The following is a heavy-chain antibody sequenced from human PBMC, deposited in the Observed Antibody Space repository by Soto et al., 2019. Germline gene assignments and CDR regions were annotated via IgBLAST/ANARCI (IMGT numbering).Heavy chain of an antibody. J-gene: IGHJ5*02. Sequence: ASVKVSCKASGYTFTGYYMHWVRQAPGQGLEWMGWINANSGGTNYAQKFQGRVTMTRDTSISTAYMELSRLTSDDTAVYYCARSRFCTNGVCYNNWFDPWGQGTLVTVSS. V-gene: IGHV1-2*02. CDR1: GYTFTGYY. CDR3: ARSRFCTNGVCYNNWFDP. CDR2: INANSGGT. D-gene: IGHD2-8*01.